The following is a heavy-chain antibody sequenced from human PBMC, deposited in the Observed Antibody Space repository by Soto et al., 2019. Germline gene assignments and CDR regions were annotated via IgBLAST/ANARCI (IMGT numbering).Heavy chain of an antibody. V-gene: IGHV1-69*01. D-gene: IGHD4-4*01. J-gene: IGHJ6*02. CDR2: IIPIFGTA. Sequence: QVQLVQSGAEVKKPGSSVKVSCKASGGTFSSYAISWVRQAPGQGLEWMGGIIPIFGTANYAQKFQGRVTITADEFTSTAYMGLSRPRFEDTAGYYCARAELAYYSNYGYGMDLWGQGTTVTVSS. CDR1: GGTFSSYA. CDR3: ARAELAYYSNYGYGMDL.